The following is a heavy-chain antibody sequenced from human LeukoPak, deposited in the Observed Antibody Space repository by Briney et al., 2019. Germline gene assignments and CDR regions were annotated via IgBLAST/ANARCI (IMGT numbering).Heavy chain of an antibody. D-gene: IGHD4-17*01. Sequence: SETLSLTCAVSGGSISPYYWMWIRQPPGKGLEWIGYISYSGSTSFNPSLKSRVTISLDTSTNRVSLKLSSVTAADTALYYCARAGPFRLTTTLWGQGTLVTVSS. CDR3: ARAGPFRLTTTL. J-gene: IGHJ4*02. CDR1: GGSISPYY. CDR2: ISYSGST. V-gene: IGHV4-59*01.